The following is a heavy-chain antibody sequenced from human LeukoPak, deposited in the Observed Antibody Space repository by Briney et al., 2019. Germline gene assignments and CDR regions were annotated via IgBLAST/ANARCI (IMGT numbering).Heavy chain of an antibody. V-gene: IGHV1-69*05. Sequence: SAKVSCKASGGTFSSYAISWVRQAPGQGLEWMGGIIPIFGTANYAQKFQGRVTITTDESTSTAYMELSSLRSEDTAVYYCAIGSVEMATICNYWGQGTLVTVSS. CDR3: AIGSVEMATICNY. D-gene: IGHD5-24*01. J-gene: IGHJ4*02. CDR1: GGTFSSYA. CDR2: IIPIFGTA.